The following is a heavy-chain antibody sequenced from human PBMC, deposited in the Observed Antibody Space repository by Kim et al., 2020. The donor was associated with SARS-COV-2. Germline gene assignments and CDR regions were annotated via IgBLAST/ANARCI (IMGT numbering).Heavy chain of an antibody. Sequence: ASVKVSCKASGYTFTSYDINWVRQATGQGLEWMGWMNPNSGNTGYAQKFQGRVTMTRYTSISTAYMELSSLRSEDTAVYYCARDHYYDSSGSEDDAFDIWSQVTMGTVSS. CDR2: MNPNSGNT. CDR1: GYTFTSYD. CDR3: ARDHYYDSSGSEDDAFDI. D-gene: IGHD3-22*01. J-gene: IGHJ3*02. V-gene: IGHV1-8*01.